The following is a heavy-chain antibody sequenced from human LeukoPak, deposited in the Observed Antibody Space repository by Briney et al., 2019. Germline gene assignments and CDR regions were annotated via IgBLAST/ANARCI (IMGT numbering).Heavy chain of an antibody. CDR1: GGSISSSSYY. V-gene: IGHV4-39*01. D-gene: IGHD3-22*01. CDR2: IYYSGST. CDR3: ARHRGYYDSSGYADVDY. J-gene: IGHJ4*02. Sequence: PSETLSLTCTVSGGSISSSSYYWGWIRQPPGKGLEWIGSIYYSGSTYYNPSLKSRVTISVDTSKNQCSLKLSSVTAADTAVYYCARHRGYYDSSGYADVDYWGQGTLVTVSS.